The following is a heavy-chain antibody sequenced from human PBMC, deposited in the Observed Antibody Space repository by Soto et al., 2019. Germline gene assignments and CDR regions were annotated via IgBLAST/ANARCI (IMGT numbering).Heavy chain of an antibody. Sequence: QLVESGGGLVQPGGSLKLSCGASGFSFSDSPMHWVRQASGKGLEWVGRISGKKNTYATVYAASLRGRFTISRDDSKNTTFLQLSSLKTEDTAVYYCARQWGDFPDRWGQGTLVTVSS. CDR3: ARQWGDFPDR. CDR2: ISGKKNTYAT. D-gene: IGHD3-16*01. V-gene: IGHV3-73*02. J-gene: IGHJ5*02. CDR1: GFSFSDSP.